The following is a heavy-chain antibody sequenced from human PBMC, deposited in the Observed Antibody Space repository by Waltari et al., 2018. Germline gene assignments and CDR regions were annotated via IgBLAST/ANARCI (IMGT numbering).Heavy chain of an antibody. CDR1: GFTVSSNY. D-gene: IGHD5-12*01. J-gene: IGHJ3*02. Sequence: EVQLVESGGGLIQPGGSLRLSGEASGFTVSSNYMSRVRPAPGKGLDWVSVIYSGGSTSYADSVKGRFTISRDNSKNTLYLQMNSLRAEDTAVYYCARDRGSRSDAFDIWGQGTMVTVSS. V-gene: IGHV3-53*01. CDR3: ARDRGSRSDAFDI. CDR2: IYSGGST.